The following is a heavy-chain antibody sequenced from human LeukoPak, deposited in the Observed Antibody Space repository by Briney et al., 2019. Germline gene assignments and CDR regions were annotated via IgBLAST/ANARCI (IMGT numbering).Heavy chain of an antibody. CDR1: GYSFTSYW. CDR2: IYPGGSDT. J-gene: IGHJ3*02. D-gene: IGHD5-24*01. CDR3: ARRRDGYNTFVDAFDI. V-gene: IGHV5-51*01. Sequence: GESLKISCKGSGYSFTSYWIGWVRQMPGKGLEWMGIIYPGGSDTRYSPSFQGQVTISADKSISTAYLQWSSLKASDTAMYYCARRRDGYNTFVDAFDIWGQGTMVTVSS.